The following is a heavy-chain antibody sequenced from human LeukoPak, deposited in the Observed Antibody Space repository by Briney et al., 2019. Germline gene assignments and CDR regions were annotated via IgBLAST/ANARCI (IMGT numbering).Heavy chain of an antibody. CDR2: IYYSGST. CDR1: GGSISSSSYY. Sequence: SETLSLTCTVSGGSISSSSYYWGWVRQPPGKGLGWIGSIYYSGSTYYNPSLKSRVTISVDTSKNQFSLKLSSVTAADTAAYYCASDIVVGRLGIWGQGTMVTVSS. D-gene: IGHD2-15*01. V-gene: IGHV4-39*01. CDR3: ASDIVVGRLGI. J-gene: IGHJ3*02.